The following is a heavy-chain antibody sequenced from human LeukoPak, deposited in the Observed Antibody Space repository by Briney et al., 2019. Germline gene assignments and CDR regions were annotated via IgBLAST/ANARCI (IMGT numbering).Heavy chain of an antibody. Sequence: GGSLRLSCAASGFTFSNYAINWVRQAPGKGLEWVSTISGSGGSTYYAASVKGRFSISRDNSRSTLSLQMNTLRVEDTAVYYCVKDRGRNMVTFGPVFIESWGLGALVTVSS. CDR2: ISGSGGST. J-gene: IGHJ4*02. D-gene: IGHD3-16*01. V-gene: IGHV3-23*01. CDR3: VKDRGRNMVTFGPVFIES. CDR1: GFTFSNYA.